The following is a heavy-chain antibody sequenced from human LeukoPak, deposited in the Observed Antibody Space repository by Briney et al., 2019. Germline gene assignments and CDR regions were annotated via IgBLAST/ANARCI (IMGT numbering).Heavy chain of an antibody. CDR3: AKDTVASSFDH. J-gene: IGHJ4*02. Sequence: GGSLRLSCAGSGFTLSSDWVHWVRQVPGKGLVWVARISRESDGSDTNYADCVKGRFSISRDRDTNTVHLQMNSLRAGDTAVYYCAKDTVASSFDHWGQGTLVTVSS. CDR2: ISRESDGSDT. D-gene: IGHD5-12*01. V-gene: IGHV3-74*01. CDR1: GFTLSSDW.